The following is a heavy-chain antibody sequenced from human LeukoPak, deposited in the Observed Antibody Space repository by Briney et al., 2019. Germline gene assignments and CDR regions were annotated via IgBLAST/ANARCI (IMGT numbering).Heavy chain of an antibody. J-gene: IGHJ4*02. CDR2: IKQDGSEK. V-gene: IGHV3-7*01. CDR3: AKDRGRTAIDY. D-gene: IGHD5-24*01. Sequence: GGSLRLSCAASGFTFSSYWMSWVGQPPGKGREGVAHIKQDGSEKYYVDSVKGRFTISRDNAKNSLYLQMSSLRAEDTAVYYCAKDRGRTAIDYWGQGTLVTVSS. CDR1: GFTFSSYW.